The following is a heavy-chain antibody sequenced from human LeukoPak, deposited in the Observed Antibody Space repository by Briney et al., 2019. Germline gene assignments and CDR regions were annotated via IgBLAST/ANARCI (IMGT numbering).Heavy chain of an antibody. Sequence: PGGSLRLSCAASGFTFSSYAMSWVRQAPGKGLEWVSAISGSGGSTYYADSVKGRFTISRDNSKNTLYLQMNSLRAEDTAVYYCAKDVSGYYLPDGDYWGQGTLVTISS. CDR1: GFTFSSYA. J-gene: IGHJ4*02. D-gene: IGHD3-22*01. CDR2: ISGSGGST. V-gene: IGHV3-23*01. CDR3: AKDVSGYYLPDGDY.